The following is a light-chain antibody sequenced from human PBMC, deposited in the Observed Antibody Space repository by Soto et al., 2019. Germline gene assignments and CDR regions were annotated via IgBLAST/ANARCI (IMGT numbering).Light chain of an antibody. J-gene: IGKJ4*01. CDR3: QHRGVWPLT. CDR2: ESS. V-gene: IGKV3-11*01. CDR1: QSVGTS. Sequence: EIVLTQSPATLSLSPGERATLSCRASQSVGTSLAWYQQKSGQAPRLLFYESSNRATYIPARFSASGSGTDFTLTISGLEPEDFAVYYCQHRGVWPLTFGGGTKVEIK.